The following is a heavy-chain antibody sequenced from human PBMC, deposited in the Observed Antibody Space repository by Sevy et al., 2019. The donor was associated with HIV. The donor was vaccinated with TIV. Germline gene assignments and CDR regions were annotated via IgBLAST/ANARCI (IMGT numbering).Heavy chain of an antibody. CDR1: GFTFSKYS. CDR2: LSFGCGEI. V-gene: IGHV3-23*01. J-gene: IGHJ4*02. Sequence: GGSLRLSCAASGFTFSKYSXXXXRQPPGKGLEWVSTLSFGCGEINYADSVKGRFTISRDNSKSSVYLQMNNLRPEDTAVYYCAREGCTKPHDYWGQGTLVTVSS. CDR3: AREGCTKPHDY. D-gene: IGHD2-8*01.